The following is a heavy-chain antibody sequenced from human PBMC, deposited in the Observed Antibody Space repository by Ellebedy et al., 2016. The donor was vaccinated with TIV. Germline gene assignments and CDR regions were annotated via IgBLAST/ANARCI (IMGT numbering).Heavy chain of an antibody. CDR3: ARHIGYSNGPSEY. Sequence: SVKVSCKASGVTFSGSAISWVRQAPGQGLEWIGGIIAIFGTTKYAQKFQGRLTITADQLTTTSYMELSGLTFEDTAVYFCARHIGYSNGPSEYWGQGSLVTVSS. CDR2: IIAIFGTT. D-gene: IGHD6-19*01. J-gene: IGHJ4*02. CDR1: GVTFSGSA. V-gene: IGHV1-69*13.